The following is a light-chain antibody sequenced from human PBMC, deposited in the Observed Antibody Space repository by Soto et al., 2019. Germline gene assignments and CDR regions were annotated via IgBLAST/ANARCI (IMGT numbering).Light chain of an antibody. CDR1: QNIDNH. CDR2: AAS. CDR3: QEYNKWPSWT. Sequence: IVMTQSPATLSLSPGERVTLSCRASQNIDNHLAWYQQIPGQAPRLLMYAASTRATGIPARFSGRGSGTEFTLTISSLQSEDFAVYYCQEYNKWPSWTFGRGTKVDIK. J-gene: IGKJ1*01. V-gene: IGKV3D-15*01.